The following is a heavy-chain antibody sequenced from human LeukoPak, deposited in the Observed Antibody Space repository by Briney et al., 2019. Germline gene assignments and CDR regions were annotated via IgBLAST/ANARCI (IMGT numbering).Heavy chain of an antibody. J-gene: IGHJ4*02. D-gene: IGHD6-19*01. CDR3: ARGPIKYSSGAGPFDY. V-gene: IGHV4-4*02. Sequence: PSETLSLTCAVSGGSISSSTWWCWVRQPPGKGLEWVGEISRSGRTNYNPSLKSRVVISLDNSKNHFSLNLSSVTAADTAVYYCARGPIKYSSGAGPFDYWGQGTLVTVSS. CDR1: GGSISSSTW. CDR2: ISRSGRT.